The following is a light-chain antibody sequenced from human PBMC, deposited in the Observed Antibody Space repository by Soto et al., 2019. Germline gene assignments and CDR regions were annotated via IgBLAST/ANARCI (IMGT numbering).Light chain of an antibody. CDR2: EVS. J-gene: IGLJ3*02. CDR1: SNDVGGYNY. CDR3: SSYTRGSTLV. V-gene: IGLV2-14*01. Sequence: QSALTQPASVSGSPGQSITISCTGTSNDVGGYNYVSWYQQHPDKAPKLMIYEVSNRPSGVSNRFSGSKSGNTASLTISGLQSEDEGNYYCSSYTRGSTLVFGGGTKLTVL.